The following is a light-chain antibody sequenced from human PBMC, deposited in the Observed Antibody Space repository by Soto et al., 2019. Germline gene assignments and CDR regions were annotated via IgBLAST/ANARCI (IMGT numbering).Light chain of an antibody. CDR2: TAS. V-gene: IGKV1-39*01. CDR3: QQSYTTLST. Sequence: DIQMTQSPSSLSAYVGDRVTITCRASQSISNRLNWYQQQPGKAPKLLIYTASSLEGGVPSRFSGSGSGTDFTLTINSLQPEDFATYYCQQSYTTLSTFSPGTTVDIK. CDR1: QSISNR. J-gene: IGKJ3*01.